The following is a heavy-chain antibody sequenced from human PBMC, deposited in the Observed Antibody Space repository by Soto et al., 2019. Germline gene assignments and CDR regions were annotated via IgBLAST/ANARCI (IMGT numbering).Heavy chain of an antibody. Sequence: ASVKVSCKASGYTFTGYYMHWVRQAPGQGLEWMGWINPNSGGTNYAQKFQERVTITRDMSTSTAYMELSSLRSEDTAVYYCAALSYYYDSSGHLDYWGQGTLVTVSS. CDR2: INPNSGGT. CDR3: AALSYYYDSSGHLDY. CDR1: GYTFTGYY. J-gene: IGHJ4*02. D-gene: IGHD3-22*01. V-gene: IGHV1-2*02.